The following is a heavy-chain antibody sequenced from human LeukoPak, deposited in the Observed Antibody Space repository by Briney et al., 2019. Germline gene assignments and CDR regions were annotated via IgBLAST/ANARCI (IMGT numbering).Heavy chain of an antibody. CDR1: GFTFSSYA. J-gene: IGHJ4*02. Sequence: GGSLRLSCAASGFTFSSYAMSWVRQAPGKGLEWVTAISGSGGSTYYADSVKGRFTISRDNSKNTLYLQMNSLRAEDTAVYYCAREGGYGDYADYWGQGTLVTVSS. D-gene: IGHD4-17*01. CDR3: AREGGYGDYADY. CDR2: ISGSGGST. V-gene: IGHV3-23*01.